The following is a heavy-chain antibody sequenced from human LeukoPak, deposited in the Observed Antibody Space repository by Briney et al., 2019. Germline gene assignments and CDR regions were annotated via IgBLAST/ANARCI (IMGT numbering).Heavy chain of an antibody. J-gene: IGHJ4*02. V-gene: IGHV5-51*01. D-gene: IGHD3-16*01. CDR2: IYPGDSAT. CDR1: GYSFTAYW. CDR3: ARPAAGLGGFDY. Sequence: GESLKISCRGSGYSFTAYWVAWVRQMPGKGLEWMATIYPGDSATTYSPSFQGQVTISADKSITTAYLQWSSLKASDTAMYYCARPAAGLGGFDYWGQGTLVTVSS.